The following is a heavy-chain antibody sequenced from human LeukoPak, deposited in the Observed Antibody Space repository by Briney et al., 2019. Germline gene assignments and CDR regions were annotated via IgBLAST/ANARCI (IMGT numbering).Heavy chain of an antibody. CDR3: ASGLAYYFDY. CDR2: ISYDGTNK. Sequence: GGSLRLSCAASGFTFRSYGMHWVRQAPGKGLEWVAAISYDGTNKYYADSVKGRFTISRDNSKNTLYLQMNSLRAEDTAVYYCASGLAYYFDYWGQGTLVTVSS. D-gene: IGHD3/OR15-3a*01. CDR1: GFTFRSYG. V-gene: IGHV3-30*03. J-gene: IGHJ4*02.